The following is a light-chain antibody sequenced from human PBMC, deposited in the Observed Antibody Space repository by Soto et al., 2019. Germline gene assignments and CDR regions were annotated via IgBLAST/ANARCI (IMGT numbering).Light chain of an antibody. CDR1: QSITTY. CDR2: AAS. J-gene: IGKJ4*01. Sequence: DIQMTQSPSSLSASVGDRVTITCRASQSITTYLNWYRQKPGKAPKLLIYAASSLQSGVPSRFSGSGPETEFTLSISSLQPEDFATYFCQQIYSAPLTFGGGTKVDIK. V-gene: IGKV1-39*01. CDR3: QQIYSAPLT.